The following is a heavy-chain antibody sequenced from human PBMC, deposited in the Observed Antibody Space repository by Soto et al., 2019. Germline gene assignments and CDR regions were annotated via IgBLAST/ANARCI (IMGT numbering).Heavy chain of an antibody. Sequence: GGSLRLSCAASGFTFSSYAMSWVRQAPGKGLEWVSAISGSGGSTYYADSVKGRFTISRDNSKNTLYLQMNSLRAEDTAVYYCANDMTAWTQLVVGAFDIWGQGTMVTVSS. CDR2: ISGSGGST. CDR3: ANDMTAWTQLVVGAFDI. CDR1: GFTFSSYA. J-gene: IGHJ3*02. D-gene: IGHD6-13*01. V-gene: IGHV3-23*01.